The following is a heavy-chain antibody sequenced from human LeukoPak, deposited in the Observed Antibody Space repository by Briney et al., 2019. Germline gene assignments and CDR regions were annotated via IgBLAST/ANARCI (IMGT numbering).Heavy chain of an antibody. CDR3: ARGRRVTITMVRGVIAYPHFDY. Sequence: PSETLSLTRAVYGGSFSGYYWSWIRQPPGKGLEWIGEINHSGSTNYNPSLKSRVTISGDTSKNQFSLKLSSVTAADTAVYYCARGRRVTITMVRGVIAYPHFDYWGQGTLVTVSS. V-gene: IGHV4-34*01. D-gene: IGHD3-10*01. CDR1: GGSFSGYY. J-gene: IGHJ4*02. CDR2: INHSGST.